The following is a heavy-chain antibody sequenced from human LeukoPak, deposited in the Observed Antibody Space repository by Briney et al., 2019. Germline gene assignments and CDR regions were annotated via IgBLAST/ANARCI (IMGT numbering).Heavy chain of an antibody. CDR3: AKLGYCGGGSCYELYWFDP. CDR1: GFTFSSYA. V-gene: IGHV3-23*01. Sequence: GGSLRLSCAASGFTFSSYAMSWVRQAPGKGLEWVSSISGSGVSTYYADSVKGRFTISRDNSKNTLYLQMNSLRAEDTAVYYWAKLGYCGGGSCYELYWFDPWGQGTLVTVSS. CDR2: ISGSGVST. J-gene: IGHJ5*02. D-gene: IGHD2-15*01.